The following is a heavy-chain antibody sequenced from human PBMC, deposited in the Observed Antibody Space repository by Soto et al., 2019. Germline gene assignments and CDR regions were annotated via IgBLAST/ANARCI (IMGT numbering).Heavy chain of an antibody. Sequence: ASVKVSCKASGYTFTSYAMHWVRQAPGQRLEWMGWINAGNGNTKYSQKFQGRVTITRDTSASTAYMELSSLGSEDTAVYYCARSPGGWLYYFDYWGQGTLVTVS. J-gene: IGHJ4*02. CDR3: ARSPGGWLYYFDY. D-gene: IGHD6-19*01. CDR1: GYTFTSYA. V-gene: IGHV1-3*01. CDR2: INAGNGNT.